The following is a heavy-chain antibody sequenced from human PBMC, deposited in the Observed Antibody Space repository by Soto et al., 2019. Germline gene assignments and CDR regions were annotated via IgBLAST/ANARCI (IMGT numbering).Heavy chain of an antibody. Sequence: PSETLSLTCAVSGGPITSGGYSWSWLRQPPGKGLEWIGYIYHSGGTYYNPSLKSRVTLSIDRTKKQFSLKLKSVTAADTAVYFCARTMTTSGWFDPWGQGTLVTVSS. J-gene: IGHJ5*02. CDR3: ARTMTTSGWFDP. V-gene: IGHV4-30-2*01. D-gene: IGHD4-17*01. CDR2: IYHSGGT. CDR1: GGPITSGGYS.